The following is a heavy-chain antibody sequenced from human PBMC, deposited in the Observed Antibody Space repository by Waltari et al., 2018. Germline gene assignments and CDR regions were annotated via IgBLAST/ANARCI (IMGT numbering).Heavy chain of an antibody. CDR2: IKSGGSPV. J-gene: IGHJ4*02. CDR1: GFTFSTYT. V-gene: IGHV3-23*03. D-gene: IGHD6-13*01. Sequence: DVQLLESGGGLVQPGGSLRISCAASGFTFSTYTMGWVRQAPGKGPEWGSDIKSGGSPVYNIDSVKGRFTTSRDNSKNTLYLQMNSLSVEDTATYYCVRAGSISWYDYWGQGTLVTVSS. CDR3: VRAGSISWYDY.